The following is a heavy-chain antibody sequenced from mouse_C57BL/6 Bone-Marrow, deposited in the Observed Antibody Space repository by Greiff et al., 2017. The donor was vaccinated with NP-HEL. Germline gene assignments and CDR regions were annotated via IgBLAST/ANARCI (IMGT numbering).Heavy chain of an antibody. D-gene: IGHD2-12*01. Sequence: QVQLQQPGAELVRPGTSVKLSCKASGYTFTSYWMHWVKQRPGQGLEWIGVIDPSDSYTNYNQKFKGKATLTVDTSSSTAYMQLSSLTSEDSAVYYCARNDRPTWYFDVWGTGTTVTVSS. CDR1: GYTFTSYW. J-gene: IGHJ1*03. CDR3: ARNDRPTWYFDV. CDR2: IDPSDSYT. V-gene: IGHV1-59*01.